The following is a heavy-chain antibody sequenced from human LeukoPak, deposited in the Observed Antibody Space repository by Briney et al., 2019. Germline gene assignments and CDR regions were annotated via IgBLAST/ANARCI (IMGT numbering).Heavy chain of an antibody. CDR3: ARDRSSLYNGNYAF. CDR1: GYTFTGYY. J-gene: IGHJ4*02. V-gene: IGHV1-2*02. Sequence: ASVKVSCKASGYTFTGYYMHWVRQAPGQGLEWMGWINPNSGGTNYAQKFQGRVTMTRDTSTTTSYMDLSSLTSDDTAVYYCARDRSSLYNGNYAFWGQGTLVTVSS. D-gene: IGHD5-12*01. CDR2: INPNSGGT.